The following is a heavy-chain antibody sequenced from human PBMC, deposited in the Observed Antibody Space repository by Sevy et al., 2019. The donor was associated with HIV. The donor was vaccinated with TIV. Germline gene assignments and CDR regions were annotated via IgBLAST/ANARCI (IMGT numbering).Heavy chain of an antibody. CDR3: ARGLVGATWDY. V-gene: IGHV3-11*06. D-gene: IGHD1-26*01. J-gene: IGHJ4*02. Sequence: GVSLRLSCAVSGFTFSDYYMSWIRQAPGKGLEWVSYISTSSSYTNYADSVKGRFTISRDNAKNSLYLQMNSLGAEDTAVYYCARGLVGATWDYWGQGTLVTVSS. CDR2: ISTSSSYT. CDR1: GFTFSDYY.